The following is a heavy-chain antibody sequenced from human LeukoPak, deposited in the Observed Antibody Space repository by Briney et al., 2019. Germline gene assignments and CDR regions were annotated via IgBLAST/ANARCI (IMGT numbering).Heavy chain of an antibody. Sequence: GGSLRLSCAPSAFTATSPRMNCVRQAPGKGLEWVSYISSSSSTIYYADSVKGRFTISRDNAKNSLYLQMNSLRDEDTAVYYCARAFGLTDYWGQGTLVTVSS. CDR1: AFTATSPR. V-gene: IGHV3-48*02. CDR2: ISSSSSTI. J-gene: IGHJ4*02. CDR3: ARAFGLTDY. D-gene: IGHD3/OR15-3a*01.